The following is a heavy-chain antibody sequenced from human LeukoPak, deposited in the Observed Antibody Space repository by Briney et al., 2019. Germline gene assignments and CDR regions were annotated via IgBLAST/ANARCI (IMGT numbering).Heavy chain of an antibody. V-gene: IGHV1-2*04. Sequence: ASVKVSCKASGGTFSSYAISWVRQAPGQGLEWMGWINPNSGGTNYAQKFQGWVTMTRDTSISTACMELSRLRSDDTAVYYCARDLSQQQLTAPYYYYYGMDVWGQGTTVTVSS. D-gene: IGHD6-13*01. CDR2: INPNSGGT. J-gene: IGHJ6*02. CDR1: GGTFSSYA. CDR3: ARDLSQQQLTAPYYYYYGMDV.